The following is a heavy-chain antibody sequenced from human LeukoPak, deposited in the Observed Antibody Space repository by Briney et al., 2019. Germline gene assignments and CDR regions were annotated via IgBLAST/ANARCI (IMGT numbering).Heavy chain of an antibody. V-gene: IGHV1-8*01. CDR3: ARARVLRFLEWFLGLDP. CDR1: GYTFTSYD. D-gene: IGHD3-3*01. J-gene: IGHJ5*02. Sequence: ASVKVSCKASGYTFTSYDINWVRQATGQGLEWMGWMNPNSGNTGYAQKFQGRVTMTRNTSISTAYMELSSLRSEDTAVYYCARARVLRFLEWFLGLDPWGQGTLVTVSS. CDR2: MNPNSGNT.